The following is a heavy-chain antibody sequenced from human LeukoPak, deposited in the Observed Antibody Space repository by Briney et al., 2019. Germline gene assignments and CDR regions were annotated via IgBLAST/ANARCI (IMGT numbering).Heavy chain of an antibody. Sequence: GGSLRLSCAASGFTFSDYAMSWVRQAPGKGLEWVSTISDNGGETYYADSVKGRSTISRDNSKNTLFLQMNSLRAEDSAVYYCATDRERDPSVYYLVGGQGTLITVSS. D-gene: IGHD3-22*01. J-gene: IGHJ4*01. CDR1: GFTFSDYA. CDR2: ISDNGGET. V-gene: IGHV3-23*01. CDR3: ATDRERDPSVYYLV.